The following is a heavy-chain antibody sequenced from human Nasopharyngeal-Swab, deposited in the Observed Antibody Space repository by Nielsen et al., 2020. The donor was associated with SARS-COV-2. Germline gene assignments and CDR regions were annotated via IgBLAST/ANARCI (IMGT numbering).Heavy chain of an antibody. CDR3: ARITPSTHNLDY. CDR1: GESFSGHY. CDR2: ISHSGST. J-gene: IGHJ4*02. Sequence: SETLFLTCAVSGESFSGHYWTWIRQPPGKGLEWIGEISHSGSTTYNSSLKSRLAMSVDTSKNQFSLKLNSVTAADTAVYYCARITPSTHNLDYWGQGILVTVSS. D-gene: IGHD5/OR15-5a*01. V-gene: IGHV4-34*01.